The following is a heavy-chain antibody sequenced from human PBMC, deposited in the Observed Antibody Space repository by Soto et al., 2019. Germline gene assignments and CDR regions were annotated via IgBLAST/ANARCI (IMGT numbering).Heavy chain of an antibody. CDR2: IYYSGST. D-gene: IGHD3-22*01. V-gene: IGHV4-59*11. Sequence: QVQLQESGPGLVKPSETLSLTCTVSGASISTHYWSWIRQPPGKGLEWIGYIYYSGSTNYNPSLKSRVTISVDTSKNQFSLKLSSVTAADTAVYYCARSRGGYFDYWGQGTLVTVSS. CDR1: GASISTHY. CDR3: ARSRGGYFDY. J-gene: IGHJ4*02.